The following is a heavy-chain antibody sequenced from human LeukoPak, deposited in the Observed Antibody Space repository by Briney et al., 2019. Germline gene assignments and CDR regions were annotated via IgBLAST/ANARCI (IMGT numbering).Heavy chain of an antibody. CDR1: VFTFSDYY. CDR3: ARDLSSGAVVTDY. D-gene: IGHD2-15*01. V-gene: IGHV3-11*04. Sequence: GGSLRLSCAASVFTFSDYYMSWIRQAPGKGLEWVSYISSSGSTIYYADSVKGRFTISRDNAKNSLYLQMNSLRAEDTAVYYCARDLSSGAVVTDYWGQGTLVTVSS. J-gene: IGHJ4*02. CDR2: ISSSGSTI.